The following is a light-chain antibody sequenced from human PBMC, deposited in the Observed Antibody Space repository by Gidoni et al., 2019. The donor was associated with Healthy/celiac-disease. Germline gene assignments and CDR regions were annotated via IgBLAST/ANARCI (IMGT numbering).Light chain of an antibody. CDR3: QQRSNWLT. CDR2: DAG. CDR1: QSVSSY. Sequence: EIVFTQSPSTLSLSPGERATLSCSASQSVSSYLACYQQQPGQAPRLLIYDAGNRATGIPAGFSGSGSGTDFPLTISSLEPEYFAVYSCQQRSNWLTFGGXTKVEIK. V-gene: IGKV3-11*01. J-gene: IGKJ4*01.